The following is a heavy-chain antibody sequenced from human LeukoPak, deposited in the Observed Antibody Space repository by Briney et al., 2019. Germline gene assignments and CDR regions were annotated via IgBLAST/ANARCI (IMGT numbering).Heavy chain of an antibody. J-gene: IGHJ4*02. CDR1: GGSFSGYY. D-gene: IGHD4-17*01. CDR2: INHSGST. Sequence: SETLSLTCAVYGGSFSGYYWSWLRQPPGKGLEWIGEINHSGSTNYNPSLKSRVTISVDTSKNQFSLKLSSVTAADTAVYYCARVFRADLGPKGGDYSSEDYWGQGTLVTVSS. V-gene: IGHV4-34*01. CDR3: ARVFRADLGPKGGDYSSEDY.